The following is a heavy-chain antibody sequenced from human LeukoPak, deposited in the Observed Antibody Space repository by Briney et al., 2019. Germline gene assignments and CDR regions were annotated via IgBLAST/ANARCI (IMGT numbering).Heavy chain of an antibody. Sequence: ASVKVSCKASGGTFSSYAISWVRQAPGQGLEWMGGIIPIFGTANYAQKFQGRVTITADKSTSTAYMELSSLRSEDTAVYYCARIVSNRYYYYYYMDVWGKGTTVTVSS. J-gene: IGHJ6*03. CDR1: GGTFSSYA. CDR3: ARIVSNRYYYYYYMDV. D-gene: IGHD1-14*01. CDR2: IIPIFGTA. V-gene: IGHV1-69*06.